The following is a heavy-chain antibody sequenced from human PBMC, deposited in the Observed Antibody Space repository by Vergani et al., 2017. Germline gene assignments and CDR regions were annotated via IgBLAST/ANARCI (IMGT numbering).Heavy chain of an antibody. D-gene: IGHD3-10*01. CDR1: GFTFSSYS. CDR2: ISSSSSYM. J-gene: IGHJ4*02. V-gene: IGHV3-21*01. CDR3: ASALGWFGDY. Sequence: VQLVESGGGVVQPGRSLRLSCAASGFTFSSYSMNWVRQAPGKGLEWVSSISSSSSYMYYADSVKGRFTISRDNAKNSLYLQMNSLRAEDTAVYYCASALGWFGDYWGQGTLVTVSS.